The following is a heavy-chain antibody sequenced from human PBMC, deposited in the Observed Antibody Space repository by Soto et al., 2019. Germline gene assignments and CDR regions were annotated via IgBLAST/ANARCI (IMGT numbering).Heavy chain of an antibody. D-gene: IGHD3-3*01. CDR1: GFSLRTSGVG. Sequence: QITLKESGPTLVNPTQTLTLTCTFSGFSLRTSGVGVGWIRQPPGKALEWLALIYWDDDKRYSPSLRSRLTITKDSSKNLVVLTMTNMDPVDSATYYFAHSRRYYDFWSGYYSTEGFDNWGQGTLVIVSS. V-gene: IGHV2-5*02. J-gene: IGHJ4*02. CDR2: IYWDDDK. CDR3: AHSRRYYDFWSGYYSTEGFDN.